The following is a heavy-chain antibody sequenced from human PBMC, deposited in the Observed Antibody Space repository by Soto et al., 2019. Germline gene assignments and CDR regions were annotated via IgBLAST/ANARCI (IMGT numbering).Heavy chain of an antibody. D-gene: IGHD4-17*01. CDR2: IYYSGST. Sequence: QVQLQESGPGLVKPSQTLSLTCTVSGGSISSGGYYWSWIRQHPGKGLEWIGYIYYSGSTYYNPSLKGRVTISVDTSKNQFSLKLSSVTAADTAVYYCAAPTVPSFYYGMDVWGQGTTVTVSS. J-gene: IGHJ6*02. V-gene: IGHV4-31*03. CDR3: AAPTVPSFYYGMDV. CDR1: GGSISSGGYY.